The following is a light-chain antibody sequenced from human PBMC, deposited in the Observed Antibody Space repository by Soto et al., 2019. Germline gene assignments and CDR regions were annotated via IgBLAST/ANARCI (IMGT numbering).Light chain of an antibody. Sequence: DIQMTQFPPTLSVSIGDRVTITCRASQTISSSLAWYKQKPGKAPKLLIYKASTLETGVPSRFSGSGSGTEFTLAISSLQLDDFATYYCQQYDSYSPYTFGQGTRLEIK. CDR2: KAS. J-gene: IGKJ2*01. CDR1: QTISSS. CDR3: QQYDSYSPYT. V-gene: IGKV1-5*03.